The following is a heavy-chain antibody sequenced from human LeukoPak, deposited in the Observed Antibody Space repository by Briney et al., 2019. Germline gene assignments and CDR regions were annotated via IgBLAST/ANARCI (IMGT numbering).Heavy chain of an antibody. CDR3: ARDPLGGQLLQDNWFDP. D-gene: IGHD2-2*01. CDR2: IKQEGSEK. Sequence: PGGSLRLSCAASGFTFSSDWMSWVRQGPGKGLEWVANIKQEGSEKYYVDSVKGRFTISRDNAKNSLYLQMNSLRAEDTAVYYCARDPLGGQLLQDNWFDPWGQGTLVTVSS. V-gene: IGHV3-7*01. CDR1: GFTFSSDW. J-gene: IGHJ5*02.